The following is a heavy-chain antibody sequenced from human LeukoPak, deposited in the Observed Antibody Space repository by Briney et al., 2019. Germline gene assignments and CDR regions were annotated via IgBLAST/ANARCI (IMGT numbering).Heavy chain of an antibody. D-gene: IGHD7-27*01. CDR2: LNQDGSER. CDR3: ARGVDWGFPFDY. CDR1: GLIFSSHW. J-gene: IGHJ4*02. Sequence: PGGSLRLSCAASGLIFSSHWMSWVRQAPGKGLEWVASLNQDGSERNYVDSVKGRFTISRDNAKNSLFLQMNSLRAEDTAVYYCARGVDWGFPFDYWGQGTLVTVSS. V-gene: IGHV3-7*01.